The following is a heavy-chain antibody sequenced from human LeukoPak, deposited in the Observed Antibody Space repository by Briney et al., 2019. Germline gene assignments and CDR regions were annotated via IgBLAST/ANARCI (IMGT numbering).Heavy chain of an antibody. CDR2: INHNGNVN. J-gene: IGHJ6*02. CDR1: GFTFSSYW. D-gene: IGHD3-16*01. CDR3: AKGGGLDV. Sequence: GGSLRLSCAASGFTFSSYWMNWARQAPGKGLEWVASINHNGNVNYYVDSVKGRFTISRDNAKNSPYLQMSNLRAEDTAVYFCAKGGGLDVWGQGATVTVSS. V-gene: IGHV3-7*03.